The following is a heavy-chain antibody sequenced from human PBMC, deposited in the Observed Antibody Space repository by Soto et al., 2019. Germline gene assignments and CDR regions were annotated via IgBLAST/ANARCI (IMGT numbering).Heavy chain of an antibody. CDR2: FHYSGTT. Sequence: SETLSLTCTVSGGSISSYYWSWIRQPPGKGLEWIGYFHYSGTTNYNPSLKSRVTISGDTSKNQFSLKLTSVTAADTAVYYCARAMVRELPYWYFALWGRGALVTVSS. J-gene: IGHJ2*01. CDR3: ARAMVRELPYWYFAL. V-gene: IGHV4-59*01. D-gene: IGHD3-10*01. CDR1: GGSISSYY.